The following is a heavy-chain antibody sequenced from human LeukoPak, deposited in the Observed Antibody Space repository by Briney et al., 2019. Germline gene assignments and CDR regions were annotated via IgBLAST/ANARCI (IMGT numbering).Heavy chain of an antibody. CDR1: GFTFSSFW. V-gene: IGHV3-7*05. D-gene: IGHD3-3*01. CDR2: IKQDGGEI. CDR3: GGGFGFLFEH. Sequence: GGSLRPSCVASGFTFSSFWMHWVRQAPGKGLEWVANIKQDGGEIYYVDSVKGRFTISRDNAKNSLYLQMNSLRAEDTAVYYCGGGFGFLFEHWGQGTLVAVSS. J-gene: IGHJ4*02.